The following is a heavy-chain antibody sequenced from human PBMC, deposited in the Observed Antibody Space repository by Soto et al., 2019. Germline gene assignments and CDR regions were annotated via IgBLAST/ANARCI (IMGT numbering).Heavy chain of an antibody. CDR2: IYNSVNT. Sequence: QVQLQESGPGLVEPSQTLSLTCTVSGDSISNGYYTWSWIHQPPGKDLEWIGHIYNSVNTYSNPSLKRRVTISADTSKNQFSLKLSSVTAADTAVYYCARGPSGDKVDYWGQGTLVTVSS. CDR1: GDSISNGYYT. D-gene: IGHD3-10*01. V-gene: IGHV4-30-4*01. J-gene: IGHJ4*02. CDR3: ARGPSGDKVDY.